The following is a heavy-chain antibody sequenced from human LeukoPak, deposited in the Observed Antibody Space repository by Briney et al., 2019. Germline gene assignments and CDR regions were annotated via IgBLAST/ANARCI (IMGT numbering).Heavy chain of an antibody. D-gene: IGHD5-12*01. CDR2: IYYSGST. Sequence: SETLSLTCTVSGGSISSSSYYWGWIRQPPGKGLEWIGSIYYSGSTYYNPSLKSRVTISVDTSKNQFSLKLSSVTAADTAVYYCARDLIDQSGSDWGQGTLVTVSS. CDR1: GGSISSSSYY. V-gene: IGHV4-39*07. J-gene: IGHJ4*02. CDR3: ARDLIDQSGSD.